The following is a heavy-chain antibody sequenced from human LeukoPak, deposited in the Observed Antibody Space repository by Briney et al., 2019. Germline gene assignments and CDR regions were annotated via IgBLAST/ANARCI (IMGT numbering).Heavy chain of an antibody. D-gene: IGHD5-18*01. CDR1: GGSFSGYY. J-gene: IGHJ6*02. Sequence: SETLSLTCAVYGGSFSGYYWSWIRQPPGKGLEWIGEINHSGSTNYNPSLKSRVTISVDTSKNQFSLKLSSVTAADTAVYYCARGGYSYGYPYYYYYGMDVWGQGTTVTVTS. V-gene: IGHV4-34*01. CDR3: ARGGYSYGYPYYYYYGMDV. CDR2: INHSGST.